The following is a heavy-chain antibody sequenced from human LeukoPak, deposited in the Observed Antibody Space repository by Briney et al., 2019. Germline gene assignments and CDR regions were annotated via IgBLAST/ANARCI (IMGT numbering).Heavy chain of an antibody. CDR1: GGSISSGGYY. Sequence: PSQTLSLTCTVSGGSISSGGYYWSWIRQHPGKGLEWIGYIYYSGSTYYNPSLKSRVTISVDTSKNQFSLKLSSVTAADTAVYYCARRVRTLSSGGEYFDYWGQGTLVTVSS. V-gene: IGHV4-31*03. CDR2: IYYSGST. D-gene: IGHD6-19*01. J-gene: IGHJ4*02. CDR3: ARRVRTLSSGGEYFDY.